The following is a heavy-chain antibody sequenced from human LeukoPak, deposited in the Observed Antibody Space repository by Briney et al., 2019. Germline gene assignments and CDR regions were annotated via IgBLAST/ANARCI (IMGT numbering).Heavy chain of an antibody. CDR3: AKGKFCSGGSCYSYLD. CDR2: ISGSGGST. CDR1: GFTFSSYG. Sequence: GGSLRLSCAASGFTFSSYGMSWVRQAPGKGLEWVSAISGSGGSTYYADSVKGRFTISRDNPKNTLYLQMNSLRAEDTAVYYCAKGKFCSGGSCYSYLDWGQGTLVTVSS. J-gene: IGHJ4*02. V-gene: IGHV3-23*01. D-gene: IGHD2-15*01.